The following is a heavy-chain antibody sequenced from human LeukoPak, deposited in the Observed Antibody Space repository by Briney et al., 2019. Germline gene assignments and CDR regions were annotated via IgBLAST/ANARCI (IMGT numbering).Heavy chain of an antibody. Sequence: GGSLRLSCAASGFTFSSYTVNWVRQAPGQGLEWVSSLRSSSTYINYAGSVKGRFTISRDNAKNSLYLQMNSLRAEDTAVYYCARTGVGYCSSFDCYSSGMAVWGERTTVTVAS. CDR3: ARTGVGYCSSFDCYSSGMAV. V-gene: IGHV3-21*01. CDR1: GFTFSSYT. D-gene: IGHD2-2*01. J-gene: IGHJ6*02. CDR2: LRSSSTYI.